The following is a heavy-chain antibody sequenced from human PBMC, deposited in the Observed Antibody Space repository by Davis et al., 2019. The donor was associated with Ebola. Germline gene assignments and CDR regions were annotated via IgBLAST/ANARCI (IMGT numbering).Heavy chain of an antibody. CDR1: GFTLSTYW. D-gene: IGHD2-15*01. CDR3: TKGGYCSGGDCDRQSYGMDV. V-gene: IGHV3-7*03. J-gene: IGHJ6*02. Sequence: GESLKISCEVSGFTLSTYWMSWVRQAPGKGPEWVANIKEDGSQKNYIDSVKGRFSISRDNSKNSLYLQMNSLRSEDTALYYCTKGGYCSGGDCDRQSYGMDVWGQGTTVTVSS. CDR2: IKEDGSQK.